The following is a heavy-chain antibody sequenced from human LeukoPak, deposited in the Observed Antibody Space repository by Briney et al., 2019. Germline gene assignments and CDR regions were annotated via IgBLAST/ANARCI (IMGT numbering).Heavy chain of an antibody. V-gene: IGHV3-48*03. Sequence: GGSLRLSCAASGFTFSSYEMNWVRQAPGKGLEWVSYISSSGSTIYYADSVKGRFTISRDNAKNSLYLQMNSLRAEDTAVYYCARKRGLRGSIDYWGQGTLVTVSS. CDR2: ISSSGSTI. J-gene: IGHJ4*02. CDR1: GFTFSSYE. CDR3: ARKRGLRGSIDY. D-gene: IGHD4-17*01.